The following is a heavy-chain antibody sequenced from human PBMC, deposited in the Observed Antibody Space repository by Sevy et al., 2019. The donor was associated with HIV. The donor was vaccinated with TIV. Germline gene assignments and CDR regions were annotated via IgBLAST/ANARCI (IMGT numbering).Heavy chain of an antibody. CDR1: GFTFSDYY. V-gene: IGHV3-11*01. J-gene: IGHJ6*02. CDR3: ARDRIAAAGPTYYYYYGMDV. CDR2: ISSSGSTI. D-gene: IGHD6-13*01. Sequence: GGSLRLSCAASGFTFSDYYMSWIRQAPGKGLEWVSYISSSGSTIYYADSVKGRFTISRDNAKNSLYLQMNSLRAEDTAVYYCARDRIAAAGPTYYYYYGMDVWGQGTTVTVSS.